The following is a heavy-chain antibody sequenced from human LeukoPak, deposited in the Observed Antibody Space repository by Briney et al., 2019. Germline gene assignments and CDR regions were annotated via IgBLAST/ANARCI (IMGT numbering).Heavy chain of an antibody. CDR3: ARDGLLWFGELLFY. CDR2: IKQDGSEK. CDR1: GFTFSSYW. D-gene: IGHD3-10*01. J-gene: IGHJ4*02. Sequence: PGGSLRLSCAASGFTFSSYWMSWVRQAPGKGLEWVANIKQDGSEKYYVDSVKGRFTISRDNAKNSLYLQMNSLRAEDTAVYYCARDGLLWFGELLFYWGQGTLVTVSS. V-gene: IGHV3-7*01.